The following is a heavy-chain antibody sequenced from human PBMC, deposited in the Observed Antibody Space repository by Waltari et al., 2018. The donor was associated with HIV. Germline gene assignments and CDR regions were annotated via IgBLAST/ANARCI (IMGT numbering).Heavy chain of an antibody. Sequence: QVQLVESGGDLVQPGGSLRLSCVVSGFRISDYHMGWIRQAPGKGLEWISCIQSTASDNTILYSDSMKGRVTISRDNARNSVYLQMNGLRAEDTALYYCARDPRDGYGHFDYWGLGTLVTVSS. CDR2: IQSTASDNTI. D-gene: IGHD5-18*01. CDR3: ARDPRDGYGHFDY. J-gene: IGHJ4*02. V-gene: IGHV3-11*01. CDR1: GFRISDYH.